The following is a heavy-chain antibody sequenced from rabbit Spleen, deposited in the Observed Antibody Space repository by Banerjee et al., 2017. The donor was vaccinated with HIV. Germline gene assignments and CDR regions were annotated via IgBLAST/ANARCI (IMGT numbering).Heavy chain of an antibody. Sequence: EESGGDLVKPEGSLTLTCTASGFSFSSNYWICWVRQAPGKGLEWIACIVAGSSGSTYYASWAKGRFTISKTSSTTVTLQVTSLTAADTATYFCARENYLPFGYAAYDLWGQGTLVTVS. CDR1: GFSFSSNYW. CDR2: IVAGSSGST. J-gene: IGHJ4*01. V-gene: IGHV1S45*01. D-gene: IGHD6-1*01. CDR3: ARENYLPFGYAAYDL.